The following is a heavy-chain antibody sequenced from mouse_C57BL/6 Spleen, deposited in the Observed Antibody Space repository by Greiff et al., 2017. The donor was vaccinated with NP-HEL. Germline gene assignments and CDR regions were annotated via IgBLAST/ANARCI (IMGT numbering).Heavy chain of an antibody. CDR2: ISSGGSYT. Sequence: EVKLVESGGDLVKPGGSLKLSCAASGFTFSSYGMSWVRQTPDKRLEWVATISSGGSYTYYPDSVKGRFTISRDNAKNTLYLQMSSLKSEDTAMYYCASSYGNFFMDYWGQGTSVTVSS. J-gene: IGHJ4*01. CDR1: GFTFSSYG. CDR3: ASSYGNFFMDY. V-gene: IGHV5-6*01. D-gene: IGHD2-1*01.